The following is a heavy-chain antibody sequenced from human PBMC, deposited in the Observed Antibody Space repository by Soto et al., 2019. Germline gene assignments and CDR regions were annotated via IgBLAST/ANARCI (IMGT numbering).Heavy chain of an antibody. D-gene: IGHD1-26*01. CDR2: INHSGST. CDR1: GGSFSGYY. V-gene: IGHV4-34*01. Sequence: SETLSLTCAVYGGSFSGYYWSWIRQPPGKGLEWIGEINHSGSTNYNPSLKSRVTISVDTSKNQFSLKLSSVTAADTAVYYCARHPSGSYYYYYYMDVWGKGTTVTVSS. J-gene: IGHJ6*03. CDR3: ARHPSGSYYYYYYMDV.